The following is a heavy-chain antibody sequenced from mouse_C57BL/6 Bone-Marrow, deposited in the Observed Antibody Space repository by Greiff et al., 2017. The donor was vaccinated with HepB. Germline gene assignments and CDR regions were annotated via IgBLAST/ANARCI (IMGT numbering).Heavy chain of an antibody. CDR1: GYTFTSYW. CDR2: IDPSDSYT. CDR3: ARSAITRFAY. Sequence: VQLQQPGAELVMPGASVKLSCKASGYTFTSYWMHWVKQRPGQGLEWIGEIDPSDSYTNYNQKFKGKSTLTVDKSSSTAYMQLSSLTSEDSAVYYCARSAITRFAYWGQGTLVTDSA. V-gene: IGHV1-69*01. D-gene: IGHD2-4*01. J-gene: IGHJ3*01.